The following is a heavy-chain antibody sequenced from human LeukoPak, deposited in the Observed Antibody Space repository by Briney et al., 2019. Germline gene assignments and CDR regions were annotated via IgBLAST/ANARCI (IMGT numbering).Heavy chain of an antibody. J-gene: IGHJ4*02. D-gene: IGHD3-22*01. Sequence: GGSLRLSCAASGFTFTSYAMGWVRQAPGKGLEWISIISGSGTTTYYADSVKGRFTISRDNSKNTLYLQMNSLRAEDTAVYYCAKRGYSDSRPQYYFEYWGQGTLVTVSS. CDR1: GFTFTSYA. CDR3: AKRGYSDSRPQYYFEY. V-gene: IGHV3-23*01. CDR2: ISGSGTTT.